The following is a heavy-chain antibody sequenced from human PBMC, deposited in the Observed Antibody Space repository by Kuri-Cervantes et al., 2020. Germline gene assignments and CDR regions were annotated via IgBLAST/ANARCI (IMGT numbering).Heavy chain of an antibody. V-gene: IGHV3-9*01. CDR2: ISWNSGSI. CDR1: GFTFDDYA. D-gene: IGHD4-17*01. J-gene: IGHJ4*02. Sequence: LSLTCAASGFTFDDYAMHWVRQAPGKGLEWVSGISWNSGSIGYADSVKGRFTISRDNAKNTVYLQMNSLRDEDAAVYYCARDASVTTTHLFRYWGQGTLVTVSS. CDR3: ARDASVTTTHLFRY.